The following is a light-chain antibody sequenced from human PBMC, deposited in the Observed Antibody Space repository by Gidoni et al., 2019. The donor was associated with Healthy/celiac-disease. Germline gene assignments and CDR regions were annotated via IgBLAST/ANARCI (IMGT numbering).Light chain of an antibody. CDR2: WAS. Sequence: DLVMTQSPDSLAVSLGERATINCKSSQSVLYSSNNKNYLAWYQQKPGQPPKLLIYWASTRESGVPDRFSGSGSGTDFTLTISSLQAEDVAVYYCQQYYSTPRDFGQGTKLEIK. CDR1: QSVLYSSNNKNY. J-gene: IGKJ2*01. CDR3: QQYYSTPRD. V-gene: IGKV4-1*01.